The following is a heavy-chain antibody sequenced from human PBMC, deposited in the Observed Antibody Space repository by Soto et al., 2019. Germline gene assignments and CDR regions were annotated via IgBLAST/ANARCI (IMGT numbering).Heavy chain of an antibody. Sequence: QVQLVESGGGVVQPGRSLRLSCAASGFTFSSYAMHWVRQAPGKGLEWVAVISYDGSNKYYADSVKGRFTISRDNSKNTLYLQMNSLRAEDTAVYYCARVAQGLLSGSGPFDYWGQGTLVTVSS. CDR3: ARVAQGLLSGSGPFDY. CDR1: GFTFSSYA. CDR2: ISYDGSNK. J-gene: IGHJ4*02. D-gene: IGHD3-10*01. V-gene: IGHV3-30-3*01.